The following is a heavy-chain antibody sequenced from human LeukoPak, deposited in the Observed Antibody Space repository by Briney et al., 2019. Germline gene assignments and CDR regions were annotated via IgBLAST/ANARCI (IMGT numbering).Heavy chain of an antibody. CDR2: IRYDGSNK. CDR1: GFTFSSYG. Sequence: GGSLRLSCAASGFTFSSYGMHWVRQAPGKGLEWVAFIRYDGSNKYYADSVKGRLTISRDNSKNTLYLQMNSLRAEDTAVYYCAKDLGVYNGYCSSTSCYPTDYWGQGTLVTVSS. D-gene: IGHD2-2*01. CDR3: AKDLGVYNGYCSSTSCYPTDY. J-gene: IGHJ4*02. V-gene: IGHV3-30*02.